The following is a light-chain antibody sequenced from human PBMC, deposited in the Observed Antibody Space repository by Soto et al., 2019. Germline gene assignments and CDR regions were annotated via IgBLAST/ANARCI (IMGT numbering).Light chain of an antibody. V-gene: IGKV1-6*01. J-gene: IGKJ1*01. CDR2: TAS. Sequence: AIQMTQSPSSLSASVGDRVTITCRASQGIRNDLGWYQQKPGKAPKLLIYTASSLQSGVPSRFSGSGSGTDFTLNISSLQPEDFATYYCLQDYNYPWTFGQGTKVEIK. CDR3: LQDYNYPWT. CDR1: QGIRND.